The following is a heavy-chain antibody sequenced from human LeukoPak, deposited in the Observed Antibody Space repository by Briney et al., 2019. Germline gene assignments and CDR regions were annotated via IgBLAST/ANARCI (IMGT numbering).Heavy chain of an antibody. J-gene: IGHJ5*02. CDR1: GFAFSSYS. V-gene: IGHV3-21*01. CDR3: ARGTQGNWFDP. CDR2: ISSSSSYI. Sequence: GGSLRLSCAASGFAFSSYSMNWVRQAPGKGLEWVSSISSSSSYIYYADSVKGRFTISRDNAKNSLYLQMNSLRAEDTAVYYCARGTQGNWFDPWGQGTLVTVSS.